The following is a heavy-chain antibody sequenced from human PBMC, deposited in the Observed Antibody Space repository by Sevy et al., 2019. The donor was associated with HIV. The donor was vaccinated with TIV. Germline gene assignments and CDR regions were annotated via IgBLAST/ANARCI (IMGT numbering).Heavy chain of an antibody. CDR2: ISSSGSTI. Sequence: GGSLRLSCAASGFTFSDYYMSWIRQAPGKGLEWVSYISSSGSTIYYADSVKGRVTISRDNAKNSLYLQMNSLRAEDTAVYYCARDEGAYYYYYGMDVWGQGTTVTVSS. J-gene: IGHJ6*02. CDR1: GFTFSDYY. CDR3: ARDEGAYYYYYGMDV. V-gene: IGHV3-11*01.